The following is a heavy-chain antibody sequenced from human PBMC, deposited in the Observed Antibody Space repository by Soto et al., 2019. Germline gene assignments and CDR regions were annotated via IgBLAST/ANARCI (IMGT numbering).Heavy chain of an antibody. CDR2: ISGYNGNT. V-gene: IGHV1-18*01. J-gene: IGHJ4*02. CDR3: ARGGSMLVGAERDF. Sequence: QVQLVQSGAEVREPGASVKVSCKASGYSFTSYAISWVRQAPGQGLEWMGWISGYNGNTKYVEKVQGRVTMTTDTHTRTAYMELRSLRSDDTDVYYCARGGSMLVGAERDFWGQGTLVTVSS. CDR1: GYSFTSYA. D-gene: IGHD3-22*01.